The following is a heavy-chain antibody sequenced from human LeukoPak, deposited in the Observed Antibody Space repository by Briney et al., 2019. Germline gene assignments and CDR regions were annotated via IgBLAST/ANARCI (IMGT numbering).Heavy chain of an antibody. J-gene: IGHJ6*03. CDR3: ASLGYCSSTSCYLAYYYMDV. V-gene: IGHV1-2*02. D-gene: IGHD2-2*01. Sequence: ASVKVSCKASGYTFTGYYMHWVRQAPGQGLEWMGWINPNSGGTNYAQKFRGRVTMTRDTSISTAYMELSRLRSDDTAVYYCASLGYCSSTSCYLAYYYMDVWGKGTTVTVSS. CDR1: GYTFTGYY. CDR2: INPNSGGT.